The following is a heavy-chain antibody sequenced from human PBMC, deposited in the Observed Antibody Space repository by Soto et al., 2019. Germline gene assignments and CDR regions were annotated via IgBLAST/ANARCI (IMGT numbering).Heavy chain of an antibody. Sequence: QITLKESGPTLVKPTQTLTLTCTFSGFSLSTGGMGVGWIRQPPGKALEWLALIYWDDDKRYSPSLQSRLTITKDTSKNQVVLTMTNMDPVDTATYYSAHSRCGGDCLQSYSSHYYYGVDVWGQGTTVTVSS. CDR2: IYWDDDK. CDR1: GFSLSTGGMG. J-gene: IGHJ6*01. D-gene: IGHD2-21*02. CDR3: AHSRCGGDCLQSYSSHYYYGVDV. V-gene: IGHV2-5*02.